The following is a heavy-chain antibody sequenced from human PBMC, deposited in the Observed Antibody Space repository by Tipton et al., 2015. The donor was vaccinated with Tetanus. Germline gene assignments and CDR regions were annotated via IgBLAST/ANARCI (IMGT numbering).Heavy chain of an antibody. V-gene: IGHV4-59*01. Sequence: LRLSCTVSGGSISSYYWSWIRQPPGKGLEWIGYIYYSGSTNYNPSLKSRVTISVDTSKNQFSLKLSSVTAADTAVYYCGAWLGAAAGDIWGQGTLVTVSS. CDR3: GAWLGAAAGDI. CDR1: GGSISSYY. CDR2: IYYSGST. D-gene: IGHD6-13*01. J-gene: IGHJ4*02.